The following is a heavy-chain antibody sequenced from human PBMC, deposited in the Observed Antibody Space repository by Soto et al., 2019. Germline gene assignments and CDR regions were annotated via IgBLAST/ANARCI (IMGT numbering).Heavy chain of an antibody. J-gene: IGHJ5*02. CDR3: ARGSGTYYAGHFDP. CDR2: IKQDGSEK. V-gene: IGHV3-7*03. Sequence: EVQLVESGGGLVQPGGSLRLSCGASGFTFSSHWMSWVRQAPGKGLEWVASIKQDGSEKHYVDSVKGRFTISRDDAKNSLYLKMNSPRAEDTAVYYCARGSGTYYAGHFDPWGQGTLVTVSS. D-gene: IGHD1-26*01. CDR1: GFTFSSHW.